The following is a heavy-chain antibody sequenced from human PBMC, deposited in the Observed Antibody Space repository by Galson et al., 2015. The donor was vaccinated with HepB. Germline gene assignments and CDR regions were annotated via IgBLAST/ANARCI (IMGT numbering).Heavy chain of an antibody. J-gene: IGHJ4*02. CDR2: IKSKTDGGTT. CDR3: TTEGGYSYGPIDY. CDR1: GFTFSNAW. Sequence: SLRLSCAASGFTFSNAWMSWVRQAPGKGLEWVGRIKSKTDGGTTDYAAPVKGRFTISRDDSKNTLYLQMNSLKTEDTAVYYYTTEGGYSYGPIDYWGQGTLVTVSS. D-gene: IGHD5-18*01. V-gene: IGHV3-15*01.